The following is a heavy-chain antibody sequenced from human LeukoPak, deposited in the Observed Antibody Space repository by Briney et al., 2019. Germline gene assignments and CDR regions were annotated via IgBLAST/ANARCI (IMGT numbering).Heavy chain of an antibody. J-gene: IGHJ3*02. CDR1: GGTFSSYV. Sequence: ASVKVSCKASGGTFSSYVISWVRQAPGQGLEWMGGIIPIFGTANYAQKLQGRVTITADESTSTAYMELSSLRSEDTAVYYCARVPRSGSSGAFDIWGQGTMVTVSS. V-gene: IGHV1-69*13. CDR2: IIPIFGTA. CDR3: ARVPRSGSSGAFDI. D-gene: IGHD3-10*01.